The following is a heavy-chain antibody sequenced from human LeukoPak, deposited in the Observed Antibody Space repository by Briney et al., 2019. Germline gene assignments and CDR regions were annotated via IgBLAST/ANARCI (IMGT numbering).Heavy chain of an antibody. D-gene: IGHD1-26*01. CDR2: IGTAGDT. Sequence: AIGTAGDTYYPGSVKGRFTISRENAKNSLYLQMNSLRAGDTAVYYCARGGFLSGSFPFDYWGQGTLVTVSS. CDR3: ARGGFLSGSFPFDY. J-gene: IGHJ4*02. V-gene: IGHV3-13*01.